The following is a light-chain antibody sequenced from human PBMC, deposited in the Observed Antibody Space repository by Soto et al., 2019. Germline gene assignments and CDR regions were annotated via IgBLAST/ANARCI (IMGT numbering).Light chain of an antibody. CDR2: GAS. CDR1: QGVSSSY. Sequence: EIVLTQSPGTLSLSPGERATLPCRASQGVSSSYLAWYQQKPDQAPRLLIYGASSRATGNPDRFSGSGSGTDFTLTISRLEPEDFAVYYCQQCNNWPQWTFGQGTKVDIK. CDR3: QQCNNWPQWT. J-gene: IGKJ1*01. V-gene: IGKV3D-20*02.